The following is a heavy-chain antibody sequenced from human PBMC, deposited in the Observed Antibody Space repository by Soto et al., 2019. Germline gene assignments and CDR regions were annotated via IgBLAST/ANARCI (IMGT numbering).Heavy chain of an antibody. CDR1: GGSISSGGYY. Sequence: SETLSLTCTVSGGSISSGGYYWSWIRQHPGKGLEWIGYIYYSGSTYYNPSLKSRVTISVDTSKNQFSLKLSSVTAADTAVYYCARAGADYYDSSGYLYWGQGTLVTVSS. V-gene: IGHV4-31*03. J-gene: IGHJ4*02. CDR3: ARAGADYYDSSGYLY. CDR2: IYYSGST. D-gene: IGHD3-22*01.